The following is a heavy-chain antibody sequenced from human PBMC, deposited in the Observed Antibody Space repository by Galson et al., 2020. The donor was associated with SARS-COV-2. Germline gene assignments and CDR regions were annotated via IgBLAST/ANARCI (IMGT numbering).Heavy chain of an antibody. Sequence: GGSLRLSCAASGFTFSSYEMNWVRQAPGKGLEWVSYISSSGSTIYYADSVKGRFTISRDNAKNSLYLQMNSLRAEDTAVYYCAREGYYDSSGYYRNDAFDIWGQGTMVTVSS. CDR1: GFTFSSYE. D-gene: IGHD3-22*01. J-gene: IGHJ3*02. V-gene: IGHV3-48*03. CDR2: ISSSGSTI. CDR3: AREGYYDSSGYYRNDAFDI.